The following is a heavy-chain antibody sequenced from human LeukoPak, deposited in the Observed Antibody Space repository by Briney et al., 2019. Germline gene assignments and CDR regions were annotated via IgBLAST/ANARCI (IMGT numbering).Heavy chain of an antibody. CDR3: ARGYYDSSGYTLDY. CDR2: IIPIFGTA. D-gene: IGHD3-22*01. J-gene: IGHJ4*02. Sequence: SVKVSCKASGGTFSSYAISWVRQAPGQGLEWMGGIIPIFGTANYAQKFQGRVTITADESMSTAYMELSSLRSEDTAVYYCARGYYDSSGYTLDYWGQGTLVTVSS. CDR1: GGTFSSYA. V-gene: IGHV1-69*01.